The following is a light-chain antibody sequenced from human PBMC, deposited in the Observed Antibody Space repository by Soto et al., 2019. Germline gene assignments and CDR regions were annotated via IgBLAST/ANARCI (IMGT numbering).Light chain of an antibody. Sequence: QSALAQPPSASGSPGQSVTISCTGTSSDIGAYNYVSWYQQYPGKAPKLIIYDVNQRPSGVPDRFSGSKSGNTASLTVSGLQAEDEAVYYCNSFAGGAHVDFGGGTQLTVL. V-gene: IGLV2-8*01. CDR2: DVN. J-gene: IGLJ2*01. CDR3: NSFAGGAHVD. CDR1: SSDIGAYNY.